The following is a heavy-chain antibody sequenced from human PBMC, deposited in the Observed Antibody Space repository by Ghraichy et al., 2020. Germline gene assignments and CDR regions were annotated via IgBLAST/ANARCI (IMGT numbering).Heavy chain of an antibody. CDR3: ARDLGSGWYFDY. J-gene: IGHJ4*02. Sequence: GGSLRLSCAASGFIFSGYWMSWVRQAPGKGLEWVANIKKDGSEKYYVDSVKGRFTISRDNAKNSLYLQMNSLRAEDTAVYYCARDLGSGWYFDYWGQGTLVTASS. CDR1: GFIFSGYW. V-gene: IGHV3-7*01. CDR2: IKKDGSEK. D-gene: IGHD6-19*01.